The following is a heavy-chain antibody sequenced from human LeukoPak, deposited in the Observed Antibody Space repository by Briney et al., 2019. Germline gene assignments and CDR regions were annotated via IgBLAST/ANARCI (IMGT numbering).Heavy chain of an antibody. Sequence: ASVKVSCKASGYTFTSYDINWVRQATGQGLEWMGWMNPNSGNTGYAQKFQGRVTMTRNTSISTAYMELSSLRSEDTAVYYCARGPQQWLALPDCYWGQGTLVTVSS. CDR3: ARGPQQWLALPDCY. CDR1: GYTFTSYD. CDR2: MNPNSGNT. J-gene: IGHJ4*02. V-gene: IGHV1-8*01. D-gene: IGHD6-19*01.